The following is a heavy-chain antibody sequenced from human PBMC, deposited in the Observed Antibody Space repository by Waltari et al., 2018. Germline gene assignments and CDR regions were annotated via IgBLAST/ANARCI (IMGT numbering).Heavy chain of an antibody. CDR1: GGTFSSYA. CDR2: VIPIFGTA. D-gene: IGHD3-22*01. J-gene: IGHJ4*02. CDR3: ARSGPPPTPMNFDY. V-gene: IGHV1-69*14. Sequence: QVQLVQSGAEVKKPGSSVKVSCKASGGTFSSYAISWVRQAPGQGLEWMGGVIPIFGTANYAQKFQGRVTITADKSTSTAYMELSSLRSEDTAVYYGARSGPPPTPMNFDYWGQGTLVTVSS.